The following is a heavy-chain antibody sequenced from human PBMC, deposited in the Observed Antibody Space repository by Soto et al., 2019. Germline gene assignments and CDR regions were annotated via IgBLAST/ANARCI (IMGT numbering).Heavy chain of an antibody. V-gene: IGHV1-69*13. Sequence: ASVKVSCKASGGTFSSYAISWVRQAPGQGLEWMGGIIPIFGTANYAQKFQGRVTITADESTSTAYMELSSLRSEDTAVYYCATPGGYCSSTSCMGKEAAFDIWGQGTMVTVSS. D-gene: IGHD2-2*01. CDR2: IIPIFGTA. CDR3: ATPGGYCSSTSCMGKEAAFDI. CDR1: GGTFSSYA. J-gene: IGHJ3*02.